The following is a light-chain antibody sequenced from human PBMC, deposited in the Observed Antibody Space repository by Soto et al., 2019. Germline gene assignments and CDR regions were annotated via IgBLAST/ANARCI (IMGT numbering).Light chain of an antibody. J-gene: IGLJ1*01. Sequence: SYELTQPPSVSVSPGQTASITCSGDKLGDEYACWYQQKPGQSPVLVIYQDSKRPSGIPERFSGSNSGNTATLTISGTQAMDEADYYCQAWDSSTAWVFGTGTKLTVL. CDR3: QAWDSSTAWV. V-gene: IGLV3-1*01. CDR2: QDS. CDR1: KLGDEY.